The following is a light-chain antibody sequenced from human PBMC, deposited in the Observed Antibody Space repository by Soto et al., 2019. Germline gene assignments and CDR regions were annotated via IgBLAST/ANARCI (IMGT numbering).Light chain of an antibody. CDR1: SSDVGGYNY. CDR3: TSHAGTINLV. Sequence: QSALTQPPSASGSPGQSVTISCTGTSSDVGGYNYVSWYQQHPGKAPKLMIYEVSKRLSGVPDRFSGSKSGNTASLTVSGLQAEDEADYYCTSHAGTINLVFGGGTKVTVL. CDR2: EVS. J-gene: IGLJ2*01. V-gene: IGLV2-8*01.